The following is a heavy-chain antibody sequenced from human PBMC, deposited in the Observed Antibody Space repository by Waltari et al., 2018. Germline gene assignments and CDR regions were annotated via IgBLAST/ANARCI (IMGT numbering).Heavy chain of an antibody. Sequence: QLQLQESGPGLVKPSETLSLTCTVPGGSISSSSYYSGWIRQPPGEGLEWIGSIYYSGSTYYNPSLKSRVTISVDTSKNQFSLKLSSVTAADTAIYYCARQQFYFDTSGYPALYYFDYWGQGTLVTVSS. CDR3: ARQQFYFDTSGYPALYYFDY. CDR2: IYYSGST. J-gene: IGHJ4*02. V-gene: IGHV4-39*01. CDR1: GGSISSSSYY. D-gene: IGHD3-22*01.